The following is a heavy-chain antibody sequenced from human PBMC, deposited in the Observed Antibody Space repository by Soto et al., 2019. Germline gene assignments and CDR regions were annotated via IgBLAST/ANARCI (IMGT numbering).Heavy chain of an antibody. J-gene: IGHJ4*02. CDR3: ARGKGRTYYFDY. V-gene: IGHV4-30-4*01. Sequence: PSETLSLTCTVSGGSISSGDYYWSWIRQPPGKGLEWIGYIYYSGSTYYNPSLKSRVTISVDTSKNQFSLKLSSVTAADTAVYYCARGKGRTYYFDYWGQGTLVTVSS. D-gene: IGHD3-16*01. CDR2: IYYSGST. CDR1: GGSISSGDYY.